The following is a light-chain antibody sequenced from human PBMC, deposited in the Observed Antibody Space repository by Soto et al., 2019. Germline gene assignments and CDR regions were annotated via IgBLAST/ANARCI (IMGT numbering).Light chain of an antibody. CDR3: QQYGSSPPWM. CDR2: GAS. V-gene: IGKV3-20*01. CDR1: QSVSSSY. Sequence: EIVLSQSPGTQSLSPGERATLSCRASQSVSSSYLAWYQQKPGQAPRLLIYGASSRATGIPDRFSGSGSGTDFTLTISRLEPEDFAVYYCQQYGSSPPWMFGQGTKVDI. J-gene: IGKJ1*01.